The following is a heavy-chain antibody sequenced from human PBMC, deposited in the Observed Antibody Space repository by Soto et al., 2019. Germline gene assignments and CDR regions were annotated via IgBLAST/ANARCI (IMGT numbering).Heavy chain of an antibody. D-gene: IGHD7-27*01. CDR1: GDSISNLDYF. CDR2: IYKSATT. Sequence: SETLSLTCSVSGDSISNLDYFWAWIRQPPGQALEYIGYIYKSATTYYNPTFESRVAISVDTSKSQFSLNVTSVTAADTAVYFCARGRYCLTGRCFPNWFDSWGQGALVTVSS. CDR3: ARGRYCLTGRCFPNWFDS. J-gene: IGHJ5*01. V-gene: IGHV4-30-4*01.